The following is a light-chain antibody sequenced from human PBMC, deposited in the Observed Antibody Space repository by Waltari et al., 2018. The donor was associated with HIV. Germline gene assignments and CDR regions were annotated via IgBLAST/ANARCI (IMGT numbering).Light chain of an antibody. Sequence: QSALTPPASVSGSPGQSITISCTGTNSDFGTYNLVHWYQKHPGKAPKLMIYEGSKRPSGVSNRFSGSKSGNTASLTISGLQAEDEADYYCCSYAGSNTFVFGTGTKVTVL. CDR2: EGS. V-gene: IGLV2-23*03. CDR3: CSYAGSNTFV. J-gene: IGLJ1*01. CDR1: NSDFGTYNL.